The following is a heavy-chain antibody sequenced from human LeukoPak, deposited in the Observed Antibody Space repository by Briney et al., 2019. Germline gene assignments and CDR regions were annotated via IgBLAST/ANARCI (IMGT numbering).Heavy chain of an antibody. D-gene: IGHD6-19*01. J-gene: IGHJ4*02. V-gene: IGHV1-3*01. Sequence: ASVKVSCTASGYTFTSYAMHWVRQAPGQRLEWMAWIKAGDGNTEYSQKFQGRVTITRDTSASTAYMELSSLRSEDTAVYYCARDYSSGWAGTFDYWGQGTLVTVSS. CDR2: IKAGDGNT. CDR3: ARDYSSGWAGTFDY. CDR1: GYTFTSYA.